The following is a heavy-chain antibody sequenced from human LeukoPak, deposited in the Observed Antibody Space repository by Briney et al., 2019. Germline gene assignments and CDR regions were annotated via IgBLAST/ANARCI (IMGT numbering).Heavy chain of an antibody. CDR2: ISAYNGNT. CDR1: GYTFTSYG. D-gene: IGHD3-3*01. J-gene: IGHJ4*02. Sequence: GASVKVSCKASGYTFTSYGISWVRQAPGQGLEWMGWISAYNGNTNYAQKLQGRVTMTTDTSTSTAYMELRSLRSDDTAVYYCAGGDDSWRGSNLLVKCWGQGTLVTVSS. CDR3: AGGDDSWRGSNLLVKC. V-gene: IGHV1-18*01.